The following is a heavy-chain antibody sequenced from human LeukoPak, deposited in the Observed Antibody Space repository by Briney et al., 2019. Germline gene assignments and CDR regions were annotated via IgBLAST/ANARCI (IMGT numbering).Heavy chain of an antibody. J-gene: IGHJ3*02. V-gene: IGHV4-30-2*02. CDR2: IYHSGST. CDR3: ARRRIAARLGDAFDI. Sequence: SETLSLTCTVSGGSISSGGYYWSWIRQPPGKGLEWIGYIYHSGSTYYNPSLKSRVTISVDTSKNQFSVKLSSVTAADTAVYYCARRRIAARLGDAFDIWGQGTMVTVSS. D-gene: IGHD6-6*01. CDR1: GGSISSGGYY.